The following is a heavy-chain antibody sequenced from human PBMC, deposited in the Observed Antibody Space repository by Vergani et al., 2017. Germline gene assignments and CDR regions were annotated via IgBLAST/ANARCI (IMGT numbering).Heavy chain of an antibody. CDR2: ISYDGTQK. CDR3: ATRSCGTAGCEIGYFRG. V-gene: IGHV3-30*03. CDR1: GFTSSYYG. J-gene: IGHJ1*01. Sequence: QVHLVESGGGVVQPGRSLRLSCVVSGFTSSYYGMHLVRQAPGKGLEWVAVISYDGTQKYYSDSVKGRFTISRDNSKSTLYLQMNSLRTEDTAVYYCATRSCGTAGCEIGYFRGWGEGRLVTVSS. D-gene: IGHD1-1*01.